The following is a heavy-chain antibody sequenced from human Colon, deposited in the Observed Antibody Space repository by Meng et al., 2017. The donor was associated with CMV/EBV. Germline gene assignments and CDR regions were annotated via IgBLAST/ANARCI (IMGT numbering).Heavy chain of an antibody. CDR2: ISGTGPAT. CDR1: GFTFSTYA. Sequence: GESLKISCAASGFTFSTYAMSGVRQAPGKGLAWVARISGTGPATHYADSVKGRYTISRDNSKNTLYLHMNDLRAEDTAVYYCTNAWDCSSDTCYTGFNEAFDIWGQGTLVTVSS. CDR3: TNAWDCSSDTCYTGFNEAFDI. D-gene: IGHD2-2*02. J-gene: IGHJ3*02. V-gene: IGHV3-23*01.